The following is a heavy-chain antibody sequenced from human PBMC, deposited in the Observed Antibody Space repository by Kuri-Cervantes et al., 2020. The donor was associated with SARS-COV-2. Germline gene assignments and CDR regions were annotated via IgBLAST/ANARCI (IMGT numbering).Heavy chain of an antibody. V-gene: IGHV4-34*01. CDR2: INHSGST. J-gene: IGHJ5*02. CDR1: GGSFSGYY. D-gene: IGHD3-10*01. Sequence: SQTLSLTCAVYGGSFSGYYWSWIRQPPGKGLEWIGEINHSGSTNYNPSLKSRVTVPVDTSKNQFSLKLSSVTAADTAVYYCARALVTMVRGVRGWFDPWGQGTLVTVSS. CDR3: ARALVTMVRGVRGWFDP.